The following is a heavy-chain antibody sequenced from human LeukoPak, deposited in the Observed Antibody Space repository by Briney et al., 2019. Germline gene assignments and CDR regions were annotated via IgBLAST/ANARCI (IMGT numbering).Heavy chain of an antibody. J-gene: IGHJ3*01. D-gene: IGHD2-15*01. CDR1: GFTFDDYA. V-gene: IGHV3-43*02. CDR2: ISGDGGST. Sequence: GVSLRLSCAASGFTFDDYAMHWVRQAPGKGLEWVSLISGDGGSTYYADSVRGRFTISRDNSKNSLYLQMDSLRTEDTAFYYCAKEIDTLGTNAFDVWGQGTMVTVSS. CDR3: AKEIDTLGTNAFDV.